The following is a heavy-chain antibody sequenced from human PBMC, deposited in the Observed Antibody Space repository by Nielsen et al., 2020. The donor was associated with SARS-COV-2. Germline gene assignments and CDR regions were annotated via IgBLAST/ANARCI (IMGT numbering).Heavy chain of an antibody. V-gene: IGHV4-59*06. CDR3: AREGRLELSFDY. Sequence: SETLSLTCTVSGGSISSYYWSWIRQHPGKGLEWIGYIYYSGSTYYNPSLKSRDTISVDTSKNQFSLKLSSVTAADTAVYYCAREGRLELSFDYWGQGTLVTVSS. D-gene: IGHD1-7*01. CDR2: IYYSGST. J-gene: IGHJ4*02. CDR1: GGSISSYY.